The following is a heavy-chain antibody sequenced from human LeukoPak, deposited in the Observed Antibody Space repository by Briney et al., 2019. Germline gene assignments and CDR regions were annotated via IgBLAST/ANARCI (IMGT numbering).Heavy chain of an antibody. CDR3: ASNLVVPAAPFDY. V-gene: IGHV3-21*01. J-gene: IGHJ4*02. Sequence: PGGSLSLSCAASGFTFRSYAMNWVRQAPGKGLEWVSSISSSSRHLYYADSVKGRFTISRDNAKNSLYLQMNSRRAEDTAVYYCASNLVVPAAPFDYWGQGTLVIVSS. CDR1: GFTFRSYA. CDR2: ISSSSRHL. D-gene: IGHD2-2*01.